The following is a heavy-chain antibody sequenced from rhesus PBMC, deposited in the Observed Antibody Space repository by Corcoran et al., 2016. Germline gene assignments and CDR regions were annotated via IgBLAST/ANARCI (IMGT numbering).Heavy chain of an antibody. V-gene: IGHV4-93*01. J-gene: IGHJ5-1*01. CDR1: GGSISSSNW. D-gene: IGHD4-29*01. Sequence: QVQLKESGPAVVKPSETLSLTCAVSGGSISSSNWWSWIGQPPGKGLEWIGGVYCSRLITENNPPPNSRFTISKDPSKTHFSLKLSSVTAADTAVYYCARGIAATLQGFDVWGPGVLVTVSS. CDR3: ARGIAATLQGFDV. CDR2: VYCSRLIT.